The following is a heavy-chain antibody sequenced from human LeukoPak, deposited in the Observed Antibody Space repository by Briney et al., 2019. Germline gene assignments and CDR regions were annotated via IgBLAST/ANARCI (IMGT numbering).Heavy chain of an antibody. Sequence: SEALSLTCTVSGGSISSYYWSWIRQPPGKGLEWIGYIYYSGSTNYNPSLKSRVTISVDTSKNQFSLKLSSVTAADTAVYYCACWDNSGYYYFDYWGQGTLVTVSS. CDR3: ACWDNSGYYYFDY. J-gene: IGHJ4*02. CDR1: GGSISSYY. V-gene: IGHV4-59*08. CDR2: IYYSGST. D-gene: IGHD3-22*01.